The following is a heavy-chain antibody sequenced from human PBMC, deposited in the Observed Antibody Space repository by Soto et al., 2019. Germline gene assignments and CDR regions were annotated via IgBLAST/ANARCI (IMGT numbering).Heavy chain of an antibody. CDR3: AKDRQPDGLWPFDH. D-gene: IGHD2-8*01. V-gene: IGHV3-23*01. Sequence: EVQLLESGGGLIQPGGSLRLSCTASGFTFSTYTMSWVRQAPGKGLEWVSGILGGGDKTFYADSVKGRFTISRDNSNNIVYLQMNSLRAEDTAMYYCAKDRQPDGLWPFDHWGQGTLITVSS. CDR2: ILGGGDKT. CDR1: GFTFSTYT. J-gene: IGHJ4*02.